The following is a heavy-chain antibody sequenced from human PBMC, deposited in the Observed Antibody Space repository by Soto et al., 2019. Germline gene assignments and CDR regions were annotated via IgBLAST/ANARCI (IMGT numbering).Heavy chain of an antibody. V-gene: IGHV1-69*01. D-gene: IGHD3-10*01. CDR3: ARVVEAYYYGSGSYEN. Sequence: QVQLVQSGAEVKKPGSSVKVSCKASGGTFSSYAISWVRQAPGQGLEWMGGIIPIFGTANYAQKFQGRVTITADESTSTASMALSSLRSEDTAVYYCARVVEAYYYGSGSYENWGQGTLVTVSS. CDR2: IIPIFGTA. J-gene: IGHJ4*02. CDR1: GGTFSSYA.